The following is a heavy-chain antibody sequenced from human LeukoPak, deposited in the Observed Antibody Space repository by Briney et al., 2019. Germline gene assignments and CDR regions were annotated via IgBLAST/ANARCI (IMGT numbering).Heavy chain of an antibody. CDR3: ARGPDNWNSLFDF. CDR1: GDSISNYF. J-gene: IGHJ4*02. CDR2: VYYIGNT. Sequence: PSETLSLTCTVSGDSISNYFWSWIRQSPGKGLEWIGYVYYIGNTNYNPSLKSRVTISVDTSKNHFSLDLSSVTAADTAVYCCARGPDNWNSLFDFWGQGTLVTVSS. D-gene: IGHD1-7*01. V-gene: IGHV4-59*01.